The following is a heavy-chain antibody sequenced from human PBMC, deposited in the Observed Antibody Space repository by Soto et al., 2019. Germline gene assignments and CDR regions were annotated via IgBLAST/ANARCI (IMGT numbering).Heavy chain of an antibody. V-gene: IGHV3-21*01. CDR1: GFTFSSYS. Sequence: GGSLRLSCAASGFTFSSYSMNWVRQAPGKGLEWVSSISSSSSYIYYADSVKGRFTISRDNAKNSLYLQMNSLRAEDTAVYYCARERATTVTTGDAFDIWGQGTMVTVSS. D-gene: IGHD4-17*01. CDR2: ISSSSSYI. J-gene: IGHJ3*02. CDR3: ARERATTVTTGDAFDI.